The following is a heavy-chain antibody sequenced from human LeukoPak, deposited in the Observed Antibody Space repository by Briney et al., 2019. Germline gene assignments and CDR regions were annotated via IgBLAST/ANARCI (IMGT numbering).Heavy chain of an antibody. CDR1: GYTFTIYY. Sequence: ASVTVSFKASGYTFTIYYIHWVRQAPGQGGEGMGIIDPSAGSTSYAQKFQGRVTMTRDTSTSTVYMELSNLRSEDTAVYYCARGGGTAVADRKSKFDDWGQGTLVTVSA. J-gene: IGHJ4*02. CDR2: IDPSAGST. V-gene: IGHV1-46*01. D-gene: IGHD6-19*01. CDR3: ARGGGTAVADRKSKFDD.